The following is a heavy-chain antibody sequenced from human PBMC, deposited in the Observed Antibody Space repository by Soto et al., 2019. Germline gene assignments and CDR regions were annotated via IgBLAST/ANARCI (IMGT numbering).Heavy chain of an antibody. D-gene: IGHD2-2*01. V-gene: IGHV5-10-1*01. Sequence: GESLKISCKGSGYSFTIYWISWVRQMPGKGLEWMGRIDPSDSYTNYSPSFQGHVTISADKSISTAYLQWSSLKASDTVMYYCARHPIVVVPAATQHYYYYGMDVWGQGTTVTVSS. J-gene: IGHJ6*02. CDR2: IDPSDSYT. CDR3: ARHPIVVVPAATQHYYYYGMDV. CDR1: GYSFTIYW.